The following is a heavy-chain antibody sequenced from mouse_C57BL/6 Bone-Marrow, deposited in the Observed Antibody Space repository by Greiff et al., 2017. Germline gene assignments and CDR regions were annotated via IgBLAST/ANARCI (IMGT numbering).Heavy chain of an antibody. CDR2: IYPRSGNT. D-gene: IGHD2-1*01. Sequence: QVQLQQSGAELVRPGASVKLSCKASGYTFTSYGISWVKQRPGQGLEWIGEIYPRSGNTHYNEKFKGKATLTADKSSSTAYMELRSLTSEDSAVYFCAVYCGNTWFAYWGQGTLVTVSA. CDR1: GYTFTSYG. V-gene: IGHV1-81*01. J-gene: IGHJ3*01. CDR3: AVYCGNTWFAY.